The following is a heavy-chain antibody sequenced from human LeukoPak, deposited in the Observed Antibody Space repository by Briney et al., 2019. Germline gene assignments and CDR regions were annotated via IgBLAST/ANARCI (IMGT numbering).Heavy chain of an antibody. CDR2: IRNKRSSYIT. Sequence: PGRTPRLYCAASGLTLRELYMASVRPAPGQGPECVGRIRNKRSSYITEYAASVEGRFTISRDDSKNSLYLQMNSLKTEDTAVYYCVRGVLGWFDPWGQGTRVTVSS. CDR3: VRGVLGWFDP. CDR1: GLTLRELY. D-gene: IGHD3-16*01. J-gene: IGHJ5*02. V-gene: IGHV3-72*01.